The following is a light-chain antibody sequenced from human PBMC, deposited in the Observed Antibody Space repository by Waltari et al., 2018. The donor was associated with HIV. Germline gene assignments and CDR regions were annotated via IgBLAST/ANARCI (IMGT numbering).Light chain of an antibody. CDR1: QSISSY. CDR3: QQSYSSPRT. J-gene: IGKJ1*01. V-gene: IGKV1-39*01. Sequence: RVTITCRASQSISSYLNWYQQKPGKAPKLLIYAASSLQSGVPSRFSGSGSGTDFTLTISSLQPEDFATYYCQQSYSSPRTFGQGTKVEIK. CDR2: AAS.